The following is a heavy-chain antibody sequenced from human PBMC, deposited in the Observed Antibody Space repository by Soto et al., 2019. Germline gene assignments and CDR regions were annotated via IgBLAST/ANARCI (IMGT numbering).Heavy chain of an antibody. V-gene: IGHV1-69*06. CDR2: IIPIFGTA. Sequence: SVKVSCKASGGTFSSYAISWVRQAPGQGLEWMGGIIPIFGTANYAQKFQGRVTITADKSTNTAYMELSSLRSEDTAVYYCARGPKHTYYFDYWGQGTLVTVSS. CDR3: ARGPKHTYYFDY. J-gene: IGHJ4*02. CDR1: GGTFSSYA.